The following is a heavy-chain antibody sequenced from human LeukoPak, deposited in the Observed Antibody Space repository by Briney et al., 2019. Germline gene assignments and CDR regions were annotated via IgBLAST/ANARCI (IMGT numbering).Heavy chain of an antibody. D-gene: IGHD4-23*01. V-gene: IGHV3-11*04. CDR1: GFTFSDYY. J-gene: IGHJ4*02. CDR3: AKWVGTLGSLDY. Sequence: GGSLRLSCAASGFTFSDYYMSWIRQAPGKGLEGVSYISSSGSTIYHADSVKGRFTISRDNAKNLLYLQMSSLRAEDTAVYYCAKWVGTLGSLDYWGQGTLVTVSS. CDR2: ISSSGSTI.